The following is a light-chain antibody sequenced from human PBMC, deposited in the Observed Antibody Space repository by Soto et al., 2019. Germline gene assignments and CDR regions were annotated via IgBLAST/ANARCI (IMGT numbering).Light chain of an antibody. J-gene: IGKJ2*01. Sequence: DIQMTQAPSSLSASVGDRVTITCRARQNIFSYLSWYQHKPGKAPYLLIYDASSVQSGVPSRFRGNGSGGYFPLTISSLQPEDFATLDCHLSYSLPHAFGRGTKRDI. CDR2: DAS. CDR1: QNIFSY. V-gene: IGKV1-39*01. CDR3: HLSYSLPHA.